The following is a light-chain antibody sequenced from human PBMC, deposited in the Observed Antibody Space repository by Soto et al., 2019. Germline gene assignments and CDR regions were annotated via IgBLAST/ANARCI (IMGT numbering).Light chain of an antibody. CDR1: QSISNW. V-gene: IGKV1-5*03. Sequence: DIQMTQSPSTLPASVGDRVTITCRASQSISNWLAWYQQKPGKAPKLLIYKASSLESGVPSRFSGSGSGTEFTLTISSLQPDDFATYYCQQYNPYSPYTFGQGTKVDI. CDR3: QQYNPYSPYT. J-gene: IGKJ2*01. CDR2: KAS.